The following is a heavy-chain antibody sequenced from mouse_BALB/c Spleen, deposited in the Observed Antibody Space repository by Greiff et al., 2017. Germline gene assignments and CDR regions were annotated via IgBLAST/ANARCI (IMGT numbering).Heavy chain of an antibody. CDR3: AREGGNDARVMDY. CDR1: GYTFTSYV. J-gene: IGHJ4*01. CDR2: IDPYNGGT. D-gene: IGHD2-2*01. V-gene: IGHV1-14*01. Sequence: VQLKQSGPELVKPGASVKMSCKASGYTFTSYVMHWVKQKPGQGLEWIGYIDPYNGGTSYNQKFKGKATLTVDKSSSTAYMHLNSLTSEDSAVYYCAREGGNDARVMDYWGQGTSVTVSS.